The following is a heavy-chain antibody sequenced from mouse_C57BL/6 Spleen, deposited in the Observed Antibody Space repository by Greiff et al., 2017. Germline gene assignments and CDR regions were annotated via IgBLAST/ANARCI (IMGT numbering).Heavy chain of an antibody. D-gene: IGHD1-1*01. CDR2: INPGSGGT. V-gene: IGHV1-54*01. CDR1: GYAFTNYL. Sequence: VQLQQSGAELVRPGTSVKVSCKASGYAFTNYLIEWVKQRPGQGLEWIGVINPGSGGTKYNEKFKGKATLTADKSSSTAYMQLSSLTSEDSAVYFCARWGYGSSYGGFANWGKGTLVTVSA. J-gene: IGHJ3*01. CDR3: ARWGYGSSYGGFAN.